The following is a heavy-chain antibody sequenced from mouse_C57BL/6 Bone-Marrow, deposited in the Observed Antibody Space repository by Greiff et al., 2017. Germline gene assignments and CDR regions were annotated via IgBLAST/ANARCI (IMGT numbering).Heavy chain of an antibody. J-gene: IGHJ2*01. CDR3: AQGDDYDDGFYYFDY. CDR1: GYTFTGYW. CDR2: ILPGSGST. V-gene: IGHV1-9*01. D-gene: IGHD2-4*01. Sequence: QVQLKESGAELMKPGASVKLSCKATGYTFTGYWIEWVKQRPGHGLEWIGEILPGSGSTNYNEKVKGKATFTADTSSNTAYMQLSSLTTEDSAIYYCAQGDDYDDGFYYFDYWGQGTTLTVSS.